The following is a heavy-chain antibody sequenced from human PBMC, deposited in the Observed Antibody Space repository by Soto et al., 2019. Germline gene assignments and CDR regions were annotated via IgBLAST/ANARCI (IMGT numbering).Heavy chain of an antibody. CDR2: ISYDGSNK. D-gene: IGHD3-22*01. J-gene: IGHJ4*02. Sequence: GGSLRLSWAASGFTFSSYAMRWFLQAPGKGLEWVAVISYDGSNKYYADSVKGRFTISRDNSKNTLYLQMNSLRAEDTAVYYCARGYYDSSGYHDYWGQGTLVTVSS. CDR3: ARGYYDSSGYHDY. CDR1: GFTFSSYA. V-gene: IGHV3-30-3*01.